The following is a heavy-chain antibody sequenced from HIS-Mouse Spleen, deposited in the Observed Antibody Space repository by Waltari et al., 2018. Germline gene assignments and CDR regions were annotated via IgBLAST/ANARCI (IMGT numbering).Heavy chain of an antibody. Sequence: QGQLVQPGAEVKKPGASVTVSCKASAYTLTGHDLLRVRQAPGQGLEWMGWINPNSGGTNYAQKLQGRVTMTRDTSISTAYMELSRLRSDDTAVYYCARYNALYKLYYFDYWGQGTLVTVSS. CDR3: ARYNALYKLYYFDY. CDR1: AYTLTGHD. V-gene: IGHV1-2*02. CDR2: INPNSGGT. J-gene: IGHJ4*02. D-gene: IGHD2-2*02.